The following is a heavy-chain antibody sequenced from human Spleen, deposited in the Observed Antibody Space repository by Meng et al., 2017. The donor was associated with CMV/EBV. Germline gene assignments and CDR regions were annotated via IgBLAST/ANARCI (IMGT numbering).Heavy chain of an antibody. CDR3: ARYVVVSGFVDY. CDR1: GYSFTTYP. V-gene: IGHV1-3*04. J-gene: IGHJ4*02. Sequence: QVQLVQSGAEVKEPGASVKVSCKASGYSFTTYPMHWVRQAPGQRLEWMGWINTGNGHTKYSQKFQGRVTMTTDTSTSTAYMELRSLRSDDTAVYYCARYVVVSGFVDYWGPGTLVTVSS. D-gene: IGHD2-15*01. CDR2: INTGNGHT.